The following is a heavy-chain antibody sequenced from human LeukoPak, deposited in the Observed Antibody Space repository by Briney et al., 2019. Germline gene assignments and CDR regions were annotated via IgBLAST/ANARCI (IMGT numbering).Heavy chain of an antibody. CDR1: GGPISSYY. CDR2: IYYSGST. V-gene: IGHV4-59*01. CDR3: AREEDTLDAFDI. D-gene: IGHD2-15*01. J-gene: IGHJ3*02. Sequence: SETLSLTCTVSGGPISSYYWSWIRQPPGKGLEWIGYIYYSGSTNYNPSLKSRVTISVDTSKNQFSLKLSSVTAADTAVYYCAREEDTLDAFDIWGQGTMVTVSS.